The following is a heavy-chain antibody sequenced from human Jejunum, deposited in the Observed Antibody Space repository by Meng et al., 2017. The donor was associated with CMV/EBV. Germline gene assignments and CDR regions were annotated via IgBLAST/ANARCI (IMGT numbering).Heavy chain of an antibody. CDR2: LYGGGTTT. CDR1: GFTFSPYA. CDR3: AKHRGAYEYYSMDV. J-gene: IGHJ6*02. V-gene: IGHV3-23*03. Sequence: SGFTFSPYAMIWVRLAPGKGLEWVSVLYGGGTTTYSTDSVKGRFTISRDNSKNTLYLQMNSLRAEDTAVYYCAKHRGAYEYYSMDVWGQGTTVTVSS.